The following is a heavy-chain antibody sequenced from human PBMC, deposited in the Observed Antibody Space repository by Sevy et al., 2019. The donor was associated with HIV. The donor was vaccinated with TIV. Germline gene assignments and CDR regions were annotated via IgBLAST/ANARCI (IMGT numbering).Heavy chain of an antibody. J-gene: IGHJ3*02. CDR1: GYTFTSYD. V-gene: IGHV1-8*03. CDR2: MNPNSGNT. CDR3: ARGRIKFYYGSGALGAFDI. D-gene: IGHD3-10*01. Sequence: ASVKVSCKASGYTFTSYDINWVRQATGQGLEWMGWMNPNSGNTGYAQKFQGRVTITRNTSISTAYMELSSLRSEDTAVYYCARGRIKFYYGSGALGAFDIWGQGTMVTVSS.